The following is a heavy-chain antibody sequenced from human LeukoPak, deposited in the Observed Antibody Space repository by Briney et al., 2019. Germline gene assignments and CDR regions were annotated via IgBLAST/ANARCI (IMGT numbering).Heavy chain of an antibody. V-gene: IGHV3-66*02. CDR3: ARGIASRVGQFDY. D-gene: IGHD1-26*01. CDR2: IYSGGST. J-gene: IGHJ4*02. CDR1: GFIVNSYA. Sequence: PGGSLRLSCAASGFIVNSYAMSWVRQAPGKGLEWVSVIYSGGSTYYADSVKGRFTISRDNSKNTLYLQMNSLRAEDTAVYYCARGIASRVGQFDYWGQGTLVNVSS.